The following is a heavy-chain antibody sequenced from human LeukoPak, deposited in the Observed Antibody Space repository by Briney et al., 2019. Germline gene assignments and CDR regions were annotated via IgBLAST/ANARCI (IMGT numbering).Heavy chain of an antibody. D-gene: IGHD3-22*01. CDR3: AKQQYDSSGYYKPADDY. J-gene: IGHJ4*02. CDR1: GFTFSTFA. V-gene: IGHV3-23*01. Sequence: PGGSLRLSCAASGFTFSTFAMSWVRQAPGKGLEWVSAISGSGGSTYYADSVKGRFTISRDNSKNTLYLQMDSLRAEDTAVYYCAKQQYDSSGYYKPADDYWGQGTLVTVSS. CDR2: ISGSGGST.